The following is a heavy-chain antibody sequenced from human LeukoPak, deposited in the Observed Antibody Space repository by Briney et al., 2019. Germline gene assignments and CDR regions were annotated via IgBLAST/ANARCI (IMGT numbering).Heavy chain of an antibody. CDR2: ISTYNGDT. Sequence: ASVKVSCKASGYTFTSYGINWVRQAPGQGLEWMGWISTYNGDTNYAQKLQGRVTMTTDTSTSTAYMELRSLRSDDTAVYYCARGRTHRYYYDSSGYYGGAFDIWGQGTMVTVSS. D-gene: IGHD3-22*01. CDR1: GYTFTSYG. J-gene: IGHJ3*02. V-gene: IGHV1-18*01. CDR3: ARGRTHRYYYDSSGYYGGAFDI.